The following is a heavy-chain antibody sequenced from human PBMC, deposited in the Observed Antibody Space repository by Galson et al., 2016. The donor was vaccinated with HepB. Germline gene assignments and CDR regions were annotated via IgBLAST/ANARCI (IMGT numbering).Heavy chain of an antibody. CDR3: AREGVVQLPGRGTSTYFYFGMDV. CDR1: GSTFSHYW. D-gene: IGHD1-1*01. V-gene: IGHV5-51*01. CDR2: IFPDDSEA. J-gene: IGHJ6*02. Sequence: QSGAEVKKPGESLRISCSTSGSTFSHYWIAWVRQMPGKGLEWMGIIFPDDSEARYSPSFQGQVTFSVDKSISTAFLQWTSLKASDTAIYYCAREGVVQLPGRGTSTYFYFGMDVWGQGTTVTVSS.